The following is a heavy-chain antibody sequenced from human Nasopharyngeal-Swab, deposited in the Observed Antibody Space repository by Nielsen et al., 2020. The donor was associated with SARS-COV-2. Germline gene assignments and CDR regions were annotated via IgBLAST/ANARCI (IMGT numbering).Heavy chain of an antibody. CDR1: GFTFDNYE. V-gene: IGHV3-48*03. D-gene: IGHD6-19*01. CDR3: ARASRGWS. Sequence: GGSLRLSCAAYGFTFDNYEMNWVRKAPGKGLEWLSYISTSGATIHYADSVRGRFTISRDNAKKSLYLQMNSLRAEDTAVYYCARASRGWSWGQGTLVTVSS. J-gene: IGHJ5*02. CDR2: ISTSGATI.